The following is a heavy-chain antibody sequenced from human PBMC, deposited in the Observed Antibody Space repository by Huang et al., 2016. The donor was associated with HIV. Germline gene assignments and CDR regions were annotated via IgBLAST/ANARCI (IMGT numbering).Heavy chain of an antibody. Sequence: QVQLYQWGAGPLRPSETLSLTCGVSGGSLHGYYWTWLRQSPGRGLEWIGEVTHGGSTKYNPSLNSRFTISVDTSKIQFSLNLTSVTATDTADYYCATSRSGSGWFLDIWGRGTLVSVS. CDR3: ATSRSGSGWFLDI. CDR2: VTHGGST. V-gene: IGHV4-34*01. J-gene: IGHJ2*01. CDR1: GGSLHGYY. D-gene: IGHD6-19*01.